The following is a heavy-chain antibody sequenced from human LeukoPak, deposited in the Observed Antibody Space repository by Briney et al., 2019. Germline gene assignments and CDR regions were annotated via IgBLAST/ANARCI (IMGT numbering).Heavy chain of an antibody. CDR2: ISSSSSYI. V-gene: IGHV3-21*01. Sequence: TGGSLRLSCAASGFIFSSYSMNWVRQAPGKGLEWVSSISSSSSYIYYADSVKGRFTISRDNAKNSLYLQMNSLRAEDTAVYYCASFPPYMVRSDAFDIWGQGTMVTVSS. J-gene: IGHJ3*02. D-gene: IGHD3-10*01. CDR3: ASFPPYMVRSDAFDI. CDR1: GFIFSSYS.